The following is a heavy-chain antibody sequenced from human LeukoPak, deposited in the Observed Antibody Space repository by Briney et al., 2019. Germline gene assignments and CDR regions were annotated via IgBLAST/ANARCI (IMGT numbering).Heavy chain of an antibody. V-gene: IGHV4-38-2*02. CDR1: GYSTGSGYY. CDR3: ARGGGYSGYYYYMDV. J-gene: IGHJ6*03. D-gene: IGHD5-12*01. CDR2: IYHSGST. Sequence: SETLSLTCTVSGYSTGSGYYWGWIRQPPGKGLEWIGSIYHSGSTYYNPSLKSRVTMSVDTSTNQFSLKLSSVTAADTAVYYCARGGGYSGYYYYMDVWGKGTTVTISS.